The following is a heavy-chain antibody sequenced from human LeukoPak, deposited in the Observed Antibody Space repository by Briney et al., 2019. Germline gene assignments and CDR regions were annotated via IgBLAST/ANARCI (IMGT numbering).Heavy chain of an antibody. D-gene: IGHD2-15*01. J-gene: IGHJ4*02. Sequence: GGSLRLSCAASGFTFNSYAISWVGQAPGKGLEWVSAINGGGGTTSYAYSVQGRFTISRDNSKNTLYLQMNSLRADDTAVYYCAKRTCSGGTCSFDYSGQGTLVTVSS. CDR1: GFTFNSYA. V-gene: IGHV3-23*01. CDR3: AKRTCSGGTCSFDY. CDR2: INGGGGTT.